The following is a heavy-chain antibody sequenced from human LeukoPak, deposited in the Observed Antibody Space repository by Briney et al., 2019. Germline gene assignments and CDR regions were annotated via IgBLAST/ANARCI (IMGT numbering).Heavy chain of an antibody. J-gene: IGHJ4*02. Sequence: PGGSLRLSCAASGFTFSSYAMSWVRQAPRKGLEWVSAISGSGGSTYYADSVKGRFTISRDNSKNTLYLQMNSLRAEDTAVYYCAKIGSGSYYNVGTYINTEYFFDYWGQGTLVTVSS. V-gene: IGHV3-23*01. CDR2: ISGSGGST. CDR1: GFTFSSYA. CDR3: AKIGSGSYYNVGTYINTEYFFDY. D-gene: IGHD3-10*01.